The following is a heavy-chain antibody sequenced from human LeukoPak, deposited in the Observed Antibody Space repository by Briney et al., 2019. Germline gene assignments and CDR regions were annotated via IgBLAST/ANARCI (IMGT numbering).Heavy chain of an antibody. D-gene: IGHD5-18*01. V-gene: IGHV1-69*06. CDR1: GGTFSSYA. CDR2: IIPIFDTI. CDR3: AREGYSYGSSHFDY. Sequence: GASVKVSCKASGGTFSSYAISWVRQAPGQGLEWMGGIIPIFDTINYAQKFQGRVTITADKSTSTAYMELSSLRSEDTAVYYCAREGYSYGSSHFDYWGQGTLVTVSS. J-gene: IGHJ4*02.